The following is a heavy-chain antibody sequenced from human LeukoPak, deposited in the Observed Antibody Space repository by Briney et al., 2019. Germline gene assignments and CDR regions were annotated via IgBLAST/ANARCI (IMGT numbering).Heavy chain of an antibody. CDR2: ISSSGSTI. CDR1: GFTFSDYY. J-gene: IGHJ4*02. V-gene: IGHV3-11*04. Sequence: GGSLRLSCAASGFTFSDYYMSWIRQAPGKGLEWVSYISSSGSTIYYADSVKGRFTTSRDNAKNSLYLQMNSLRAEDTAVYYCAREVLRLGELSLFHYFDYWGQGTLVTVSS. CDR3: AREVLRLGELSLFHYFDY. D-gene: IGHD3-16*02.